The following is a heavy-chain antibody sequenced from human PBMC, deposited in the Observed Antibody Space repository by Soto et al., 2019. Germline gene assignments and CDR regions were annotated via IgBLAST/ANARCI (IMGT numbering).Heavy chain of an antibody. CDR1: GFIFSNNG. CDR2: MSYDGSAK. D-gene: IGHD3-10*02. V-gene: IGHV3-30*02. J-gene: IGHJ4*02. CDR3: AIVRVADSPLDH. Sequence: GGSLNLSCEGPGFIFSNNGMHWFRQAPGKGLEWVAFMSYDGSAKFLADSVKGRFTISRDNSKSTLFLHMSSLRAEDTAMYYCAIVRVADSPLDHWGQGTLVTVSS.